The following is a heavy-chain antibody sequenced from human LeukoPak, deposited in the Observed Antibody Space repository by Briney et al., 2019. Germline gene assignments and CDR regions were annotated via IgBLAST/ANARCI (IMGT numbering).Heavy chain of an antibody. CDR1: GYTFTSYA. Sequence: GASVKVSCKASGYTFTSYAMNWVRQAPGQGLEWMGWINTNTGNPTYAQGFTGRFVFSLDTSVSTAYLQISSLKAEDTAVYYCARDSEGSRWYWYFDLWGRGTLVTVSS. CDR3: ARDSEGSRWYWYFDL. D-gene: IGHD6-13*01. CDR2: INTNTGNP. V-gene: IGHV7-4-1*02. J-gene: IGHJ2*01.